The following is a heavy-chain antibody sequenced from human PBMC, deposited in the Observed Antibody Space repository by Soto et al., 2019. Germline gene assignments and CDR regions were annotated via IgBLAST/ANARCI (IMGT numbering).Heavy chain of an antibody. V-gene: IGHV3-21*01. D-gene: IGHD3-10*01. J-gene: IGHJ5*02. CDR2: ISSSSSYI. CDR1: GFTFSSYS. Sequence: EVQLVESGGGLVKPGGSGRLSCAASGFTFSSYSMNWVRQAPGKGLEWVSAISSSSSYIYYADSVKGRFTISRDNAKNSLYLQMNSLRAEDTAVYYCARDTYYYGSGSYSPWGQGTLVTVSS. CDR3: ARDTYYYGSGSYSP.